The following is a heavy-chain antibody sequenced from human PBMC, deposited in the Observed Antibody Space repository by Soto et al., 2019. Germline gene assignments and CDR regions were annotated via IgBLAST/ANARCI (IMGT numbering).Heavy chain of an antibody. J-gene: IGHJ6*02. V-gene: IGHV1-18*01. CDR2: ISAYNGNT. CDR3: ASCSGGSCHNYYYYGMDV. D-gene: IGHD2-15*01. CDR1: GYTFTSYG. Sequence: GASVKVSCKASGYTFTSYGISWVRQAPGQGLEWMGWISAYNGNTNYAQKLQGRVTMTTDTSTSTAYMELRSLRSDDTAVYYCASCSGGSCHNYYYYGMDVWGQGTTVTVSS.